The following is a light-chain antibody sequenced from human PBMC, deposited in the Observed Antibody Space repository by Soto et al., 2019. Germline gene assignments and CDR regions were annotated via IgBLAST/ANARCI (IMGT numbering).Light chain of an antibody. CDR1: QDISNY. CDR2: DAS. J-gene: IGKJ5*01. V-gene: IGKV1-33*01. Sequence: DIQMTQSPSSLSASVGDRVTITCRASQDISNYLNWYQQRPGKAPKLLIYDASNLERGVPSRFSGTRSGTQFTFAITSLQPEDVATYYCQQSDSLPITFGRRTRLEI. CDR3: QQSDSLPIT.